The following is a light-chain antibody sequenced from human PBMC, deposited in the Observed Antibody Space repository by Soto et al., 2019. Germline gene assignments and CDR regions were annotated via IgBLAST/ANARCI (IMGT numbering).Light chain of an antibody. V-gene: IGKV1-9*01. CDR3: QQLNSYPIT. Sequence: DIQLTQSPSFLSASVGDRVTITCRASQGLSSDLAWYQQKPGKAPKLLIYAASTLQSGVLSRFSGSGSGTEFTLTISSLQPEDFATYYCQQLNSYPITCGQGTRLEIK. J-gene: IGKJ5*01. CDR1: QGLSSD. CDR2: AAS.